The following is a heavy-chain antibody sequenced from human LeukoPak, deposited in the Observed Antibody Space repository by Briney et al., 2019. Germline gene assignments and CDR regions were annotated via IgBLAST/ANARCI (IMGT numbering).Heavy chain of an antibody. CDR2: IYTSGST. J-gene: IGHJ4*02. CDR1: GGSISSGSYY. Sequence: SETLSLXCTVSGGSISSGSYYWRWIRQPAGKGLEWIGRIYTSGSTNYNPSLKSRVTISVDTSKNQFSLKLSSVTAADTAVYYCARDRKWLFEYSTIDYWGQGTLVTVSS. D-gene: IGHD3-22*01. CDR3: ARDRKWLFEYSTIDY. V-gene: IGHV4-61*02.